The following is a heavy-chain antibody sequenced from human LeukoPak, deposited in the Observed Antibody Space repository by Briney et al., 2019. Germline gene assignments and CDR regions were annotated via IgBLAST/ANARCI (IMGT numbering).Heavy chain of an antibody. D-gene: IGHD6-19*01. CDR2: ISAYNGNT. Sequence: ASVKVSCKASGYTFTSYGISWVRQAPGQGLECMGWISAYNGNTNYAQKLQGRVTMTTDTSTSTAYMELRSLRSDDTAVYYCARSPQWSSGGIINYYMDVWGKGTTVTISS. CDR3: ARSPQWSSGGIINYYMDV. V-gene: IGHV1-18*01. J-gene: IGHJ6*03. CDR1: GYTFTSYG.